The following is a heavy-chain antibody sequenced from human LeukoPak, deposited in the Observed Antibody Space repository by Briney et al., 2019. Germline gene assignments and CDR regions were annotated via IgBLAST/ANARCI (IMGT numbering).Heavy chain of an antibody. CDR2: VFTTGGA. CDR1: GGSIGTYY. J-gene: IGHJ4*02. Sequence: SETLSLTCTVSGGSIGTYYWSWIRQPAGEGLEWIGRVFTTGGANYNPSLKNRVTMSLDTSRNLFSLTLNSVTAADTAVYYCVRDGPSWGSVWGQGALVTVSS. CDR3: VRDGPSWGSV. V-gene: IGHV4-4*07. D-gene: IGHD3-10*01.